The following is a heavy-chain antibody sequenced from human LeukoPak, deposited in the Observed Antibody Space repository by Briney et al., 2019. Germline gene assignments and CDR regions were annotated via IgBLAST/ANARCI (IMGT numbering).Heavy chain of an antibody. Sequence: GGSLRLSCAASGFTFDDYAMHWVRQAPGKGLEWVSGISWNSGSMGYADSVKGRFTISRDNAKNSLYLQMNSLRAEDTALYYCAKDKGLWFGELFSYFDYWGQGTLVTVSS. V-gene: IGHV3-9*01. CDR2: ISWNSGSM. CDR1: GFTFDDYA. CDR3: AKDKGLWFGELFSYFDY. D-gene: IGHD3-10*01. J-gene: IGHJ4*02.